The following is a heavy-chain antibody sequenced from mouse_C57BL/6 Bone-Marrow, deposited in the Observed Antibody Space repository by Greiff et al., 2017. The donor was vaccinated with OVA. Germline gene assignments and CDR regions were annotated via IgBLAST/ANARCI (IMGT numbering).Heavy chain of an antibody. CDR1: GYTFTDYN. CDR3: VGGDYYGSKTFAY. J-gene: IGHJ3*01. Sequence: VQLKESGPELVKPGASVKIPCKASGYTFTDYNMDWVKQSHGKSLEWIGDINPNNGGTIYNQKFKGKATLTVDKSSSTAYMELRSLTSEDTAVYYCVGGDYYGSKTFAYWGQGTLVTVSA. CDR2: INPNNGGT. V-gene: IGHV1-18*01. D-gene: IGHD1-1*01.